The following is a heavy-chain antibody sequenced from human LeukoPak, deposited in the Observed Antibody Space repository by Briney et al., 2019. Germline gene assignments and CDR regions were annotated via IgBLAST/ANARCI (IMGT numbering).Heavy chain of an antibody. CDR3: AKDLSRAVAADWFDL. D-gene: IGHD6-19*01. J-gene: IGHJ5*02. Sequence: GGSLRLSCAGSGFTSSDYDMSWVRQAPGKGLEWVSSISDSGGRTFYADSVKGRFTISRDNSKNMLFLQMNSLRVEDTAVYYCAKDLSRAVAADWFDLWAQGTLVTVSS. CDR1: GFTSSDYD. CDR2: ISDSGGRT. V-gene: IGHV3-23*01.